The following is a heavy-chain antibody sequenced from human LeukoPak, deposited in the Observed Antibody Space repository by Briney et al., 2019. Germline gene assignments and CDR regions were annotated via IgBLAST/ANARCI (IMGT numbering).Heavy chain of an antibody. D-gene: IGHD4-17*01. CDR1: GYTFTSYA. CDR3: ARGPGGDYAPFDY. CDR2: INAGNGNT. V-gene: IGHV1-3*01. J-gene: IGHJ4*02. Sequence: ASVKVSCKASGYTFTSYAMHWVRQAPGQRLEWMGWINAGNGNTEYSQKFRGRVTITRDTSASTAYMELSSLISEDTAVYYCARGPGGDYAPFDYWGQGTLVTVSS.